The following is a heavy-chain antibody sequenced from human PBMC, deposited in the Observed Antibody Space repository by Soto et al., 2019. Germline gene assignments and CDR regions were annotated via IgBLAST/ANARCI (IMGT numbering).Heavy chain of an antibody. CDR3: ARDRIQFSRDV. J-gene: IGHJ6*02. D-gene: IGHD4-4*01. Sequence: QVQLQESGPGLVKPSQTLSLTCSVSGCSINSGGHYWSWIRQHPGKGLEWIGHIYKTGSTDFNPSLKDRLTISIDTSKNQFSLSLRAVTAADTAVYYCARDRIQFSRDVVGHGTTFTVSS. CDR2: IYKTGST. V-gene: IGHV4-31*03. CDR1: GCSINSGGHY.